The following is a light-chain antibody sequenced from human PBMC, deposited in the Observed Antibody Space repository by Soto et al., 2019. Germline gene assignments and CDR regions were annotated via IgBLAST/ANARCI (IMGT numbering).Light chain of an antibody. CDR2: VAT. J-gene: IGKJ1*01. CDR1: QNIGTY. V-gene: IGKV1-39*01. CDR3: HQSDSTPQT. Sequence: DLQLTQSPSSLSASLGDRVTISCRASQNIGTYLNWFLQKPGEAPKLLIYVATSLQNGVPSRFSGTGSETDFTLTISSLQPEDVGVYFCHQSDSTPQTFGQGTRV.